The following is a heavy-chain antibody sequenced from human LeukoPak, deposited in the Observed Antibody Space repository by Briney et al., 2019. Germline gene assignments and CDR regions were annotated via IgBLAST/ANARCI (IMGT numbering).Heavy chain of an antibody. Sequence: ASVKVSCKASGYTFTSYGISWVRQAPGQGLEWMGWISAYNGNTNYAQKLQGRVTMTTDASTSTAYMELRSLRSDDTAVYYCARADTAMVYFDYWGQGTLVTVSS. CDR2: ISAYNGNT. V-gene: IGHV1-18*01. CDR1: GYTFTSYG. CDR3: ARADTAMVYFDY. D-gene: IGHD5-18*01. J-gene: IGHJ4*02.